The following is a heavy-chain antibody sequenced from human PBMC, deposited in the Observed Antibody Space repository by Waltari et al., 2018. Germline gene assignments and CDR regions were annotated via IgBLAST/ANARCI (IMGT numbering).Heavy chain of an antibody. J-gene: IGHJ5*02. V-gene: IGHV4-39*01. CDR2: IYYSGST. D-gene: IGHD6-19*01. Sequence: QLQLQESGPGLVKPSETLSLTCPVSGGSLSSSSYYWGWIRQPPGKGLEWIGSIYYSGSTYYNPSLKSRVTISVDTSKNQFSLKLSSVTAADTAVYYCASYSSGWNWFDPWGQGTLVTVSS. CDR3: ASYSSGWNWFDP. CDR1: GGSLSSSSYY.